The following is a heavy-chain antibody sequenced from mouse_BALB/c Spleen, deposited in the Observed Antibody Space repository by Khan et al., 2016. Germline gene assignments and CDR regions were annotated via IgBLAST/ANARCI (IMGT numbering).Heavy chain of an antibody. V-gene: IGHV7-3*02. J-gene: IGHJ4*01. CDR1: GFTFTDYY. CDR3: ARDMRGLRRYAMDY. CDR2: IRNKANGYTT. D-gene: IGHD2-4*01. Sequence: EVELVESGGGLVQPGGSLRLSCATSGFTFTDYYMSWVRQPPGKALEWLGFIRNKANGYTTEYSASVKGRFTISRDNSQSILYLQMNTLIAEDRATYYCARDMRGLRRYAMDYWGQGTSVTVSS.